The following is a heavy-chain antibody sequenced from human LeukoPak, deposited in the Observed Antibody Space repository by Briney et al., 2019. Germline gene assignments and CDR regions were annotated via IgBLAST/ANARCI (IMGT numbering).Heavy chain of an antibody. D-gene: IGHD3-9*01. J-gene: IGHJ4*02. CDR1: GFPFASYD. Sequence: GGSLRLSCEGSGFPFASYDMSWVRQAPGKGLEWIAYINHDAEMIFYPDFVKGRFTISRDNAKKSLYLQMNALRYEDTAIYYCARDHDWAFDLWGQGTLSPSPQ. V-gene: IGHV3-48*02. CDR2: INHDAEMI. CDR3: ARDHDWAFDL.